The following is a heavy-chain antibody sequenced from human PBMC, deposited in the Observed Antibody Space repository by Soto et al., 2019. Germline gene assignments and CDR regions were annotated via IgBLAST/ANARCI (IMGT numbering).Heavy chain of an antibody. CDR3: ARGVRRYFGWLEGYSYMDV. D-gene: IGHD3-9*01. Sequence: QVQLVQSGAEVKRPGASVKVSCRASGYTFTSYDISWVRQASGQGLEWMGWMNPDSGNTGYAQRFQGRVTMTRNTSISTAYMELNRLRSEDTAVYYCARGVRRYFGWLEGYSYMDVWGKGTRVIVSS. J-gene: IGHJ6*03. CDR1: GYTFTSYD. V-gene: IGHV1-8*02. CDR2: MNPDSGNT.